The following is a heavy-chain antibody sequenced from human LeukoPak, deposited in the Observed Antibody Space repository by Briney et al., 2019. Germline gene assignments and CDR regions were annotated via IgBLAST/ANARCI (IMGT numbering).Heavy chain of an antibody. D-gene: IGHD3-10*01. J-gene: IGHJ6*02. CDR1: GYTFTGYY. V-gene: IGHV1-2*06. CDR3: ARDLRVSGHYYYGMDV. Sequence: GASVKVSCKASGYTFTGYYMHWVRQAPGQGLEWMGRINPNSGGTNYAQKFQGRVTMTRDTSISTACMELSRLRSDDTAVYYCARDLRVSGHYYYGMDVWGQGTTVTVSS. CDR2: INPNSGGT.